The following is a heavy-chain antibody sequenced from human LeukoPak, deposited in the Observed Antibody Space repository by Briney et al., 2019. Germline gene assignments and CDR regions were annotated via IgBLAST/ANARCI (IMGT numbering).Heavy chain of an antibody. CDR3: ARVTLGGLNYYYMDV. CDR1: GFTFSSYS. V-gene: IGHV3-21*01. Sequence: PGGSLRLSCAASGFTFSSYSMNWVRQAPGKGLEWVSSISSSSSYIYHAGSVKGRFTISRDNAKNSLYLQMNSLRAEDTAVYYCARVTLGGLNYYYMDVWGKGTAVTVSS. D-gene: IGHD6-25*01. CDR2: ISSSSSYI. J-gene: IGHJ6*03.